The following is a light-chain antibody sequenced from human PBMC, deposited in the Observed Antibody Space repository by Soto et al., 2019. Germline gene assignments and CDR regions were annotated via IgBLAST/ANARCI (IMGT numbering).Light chain of an antibody. Sequence: EIVLTQSPGTLSLSPGERATLSCRASQSVSSSYLAWYQQKPGQAPRLLIYDASNRATGIPARFSGSGSGTDFTLTIISLEPEDFAVYYCQQRNYWPITFGQGTQLEI. CDR1: QSVSSSY. CDR2: DAS. CDR3: QQRNYWPIT. J-gene: IGKJ5*01. V-gene: IGKV3D-20*02.